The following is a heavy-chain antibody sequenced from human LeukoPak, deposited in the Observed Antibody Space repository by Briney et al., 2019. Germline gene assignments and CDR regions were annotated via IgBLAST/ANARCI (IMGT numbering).Heavy chain of an antibody. Sequence: SQTLSLTCTVSGGSISSGGYYWSWIRQPPGKGLEWIGYIYHSGSTYYNPSLKSRVTISVDRSKNQFSLKLSSVTAADTAVYYCARVSGPSSSWYGLFDYWGQGTLVTVSS. V-gene: IGHV4-30-2*01. J-gene: IGHJ4*02. CDR1: GGSISSGGYY. CDR3: ARVSGPSSSWYGLFDY. D-gene: IGHD6-13*01. CDR2: IYHSGST.